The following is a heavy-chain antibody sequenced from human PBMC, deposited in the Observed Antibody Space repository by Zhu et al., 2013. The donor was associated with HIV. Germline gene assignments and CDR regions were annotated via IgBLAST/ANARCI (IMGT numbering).Heavy chain of an antibody. Sequence: QVQLVQSGAEVKKPGASVKVSCKASSFTFTNYGISWVRQAPGQGLEWMGWISAYNGNTNYAQKFQGRVTMTTDTSTSTAYMELRSLRSDDTAIYYCARDMGGYDYVWESHRYNCRADFWGQGTLGHRLL. CDR1: SFTFTNYG. V-gene: IGHV1-18*01. CDR3: ARDMGGYDYVWESHRYNCRADF. D-gene: IGHD3-16*02. J-gene: IGHJ4*02. CDR2: ISAYNGNT.